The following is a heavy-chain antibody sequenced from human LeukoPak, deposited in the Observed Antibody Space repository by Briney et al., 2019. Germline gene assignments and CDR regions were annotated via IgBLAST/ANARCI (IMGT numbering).Heavy chain of an antibody. CDR3: VTAPVFSDSYFKY. D-gene: IGHD2-21*02. CDR1: GYTPTELS. J-gene: IGHJ4*02. CDR2: FDPEDGET. V-gene: IGHV1-24*01. Sequence: ASVKVSCKVSGYTPTELSMHWVRQAPGKGLEWMGRFDPEDGETIYAQKFQGGVTMTEDTSTGTAYMELSSLRSEDTAVYYCVTAPVFSDSYFKYWGQGTLVTVSS.